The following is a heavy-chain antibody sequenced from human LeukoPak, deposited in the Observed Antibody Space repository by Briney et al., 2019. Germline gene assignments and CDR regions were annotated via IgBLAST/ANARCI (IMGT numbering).Heavy chain of an antibody. Sequence: ASVKVSCKASGYTFTSYGISWVRQAPGQGLEWMGWISAYNGNTNYAQKLQGRVTMTTDTSTSTAYMEQRSLRSDDTAVYYCARDRDYDILTGFENWFDPWGQGTLVTVSS. D-gene: IGHD3-9*01. V-gene: IGHV1-18*04. CDR2: ISAYNGNT. CDR3: ARDRDYDILTGFENWFDP. J-gene: IGHJ5*02. CDR1: GYTFTSYG.